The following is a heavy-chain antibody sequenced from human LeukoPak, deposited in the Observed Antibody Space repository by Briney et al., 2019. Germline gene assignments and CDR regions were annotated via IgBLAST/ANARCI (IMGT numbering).Heavy chain of an antibody. Sequence: GGSLRLSCAVSGFTFSSYGMHWVRQAPGKGLEWVAVIWYDGSNKYYADSVKGRFTISRDNSKNTLYLQMNSLRAEDTAVYYCARDTYSITMVRGQLDYWGQGTLVTVSS. D-gene: IGHD3-10*01. V-gene: IGHV3-33*08. CDR2: IWYDGSNK. CDR3: ARDTYSITMVRGQLDY. J-gene: IGHJ4*02. CDR1: GFTFSSYG.